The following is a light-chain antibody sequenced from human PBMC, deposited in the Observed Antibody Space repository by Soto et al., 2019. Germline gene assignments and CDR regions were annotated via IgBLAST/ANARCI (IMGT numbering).Light chain of an antibody. J-gene: IGKJ4*01. CDR1: QDINKW. CDR2: TAS. Sequence: DIPMTQSPSSVSASVGDRVTITCRASQDINKWLAWYQQKPGLAPNLVIYTASRLHGGGPSRFSGSASGTDFNLTISSLQPEDVATYYCQQGKSFPLTFGGGTKVEI. V-gene: IGKV1-12*01. CDR3: QQGKSFPLT.